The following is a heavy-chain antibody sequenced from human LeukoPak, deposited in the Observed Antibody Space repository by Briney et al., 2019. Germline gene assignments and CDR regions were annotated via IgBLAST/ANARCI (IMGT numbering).Heavy chain of an antibody. Sequence: SQTLPLTCAISGDSDSSNSAAWNWITQSPSRGLQWPRKTYYRSKWYNYYAVSVKSLITINPDPSENQFSLQLNSVTPEDTAVYYCARDQWLAQHYYGMDVWGQGTTVTVSS. CDR3: ARDQWLAQHYYGMDV. J-gene: IGHJ6*02. CDR2: TYYRSKWYN. CDR1: GDSDSSNSAA. V-gene: IGHV6-1*01. D-gene: IGHD6-19*01.